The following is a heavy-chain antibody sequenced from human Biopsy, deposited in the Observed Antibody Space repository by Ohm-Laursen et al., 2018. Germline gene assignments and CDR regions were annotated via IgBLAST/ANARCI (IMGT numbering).Heavy chain of an antibody. CDR2: INPKSGGT. CDR3: AIDGNDFLTDYLKIDQ. J-gene: IGHJ4*02. V-gene: IGHV1-2*02. D-gene: IGHD3-9*01. CDR1: GYTFTGYY. Sequence: ASVKVSCKSSGYTFTGYYLHWVRQAPGQGLEWMGWINPKSGGTHYLEKFRGRVTMTRDTSISTAYMEVSSLRSDDTAVYYCAIDGNDFLTDYLKIDQWGQGTLVTVSS.